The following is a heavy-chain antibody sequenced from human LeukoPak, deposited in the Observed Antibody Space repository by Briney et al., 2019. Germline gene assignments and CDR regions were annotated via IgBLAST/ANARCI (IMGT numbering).Heavy chain of an antibody. V-gene: IGHV1-58*01. CDR1: GFTFTSSA. Sequence: GASVKVSFKASGFTFTSSAVQWVRQARGQRLEWIGWIVVGSGNTNYAQKFQERVTITRDMSTSTAYMELSSLRSEDTAVYYCAAGDIVVVPAAAFYYYYGMDVWGQGTTVTVSS. D-gene: IGHD2-2*01. CDR2: IVVGSGNT. J-gene: IGHJ6*02. CDR3: AAGDIVVVPAAAFYYYYGMDV.